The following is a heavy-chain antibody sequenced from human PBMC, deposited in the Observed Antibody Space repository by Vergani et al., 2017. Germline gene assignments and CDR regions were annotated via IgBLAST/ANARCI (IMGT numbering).Heavy chain of an antibody. CDR2: IYTSGST. Sequence: QVQLQQWGAGLLKPSETLSLTCTVSGGSISSGGYYWSWIRQPAGKGLEWIGRIYTSGSTNYNPSLKSRVTISVDTSKNQFSLKLRSVTAADTAVYYCARDGGYSYGFDYWGQGTLVTVSS. J-gene: IGHJ4*02. V-gene: IGHV4-61*02. CDR3: ARDGGYSYGFDY. CDR1: GGSISSGGYY. D-gene: IGHD5-18*01.